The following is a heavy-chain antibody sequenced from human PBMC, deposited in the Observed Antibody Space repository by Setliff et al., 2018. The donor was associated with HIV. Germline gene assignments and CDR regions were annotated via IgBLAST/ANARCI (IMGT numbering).Heavy chain of an antibody. CDR1: GGSVSSGSYY. Sequence: SETLSLTCTVSGGSVSSGSYYWSWIRQPPGKGLEWIGYIYYSASTKHNPSLKSRVTISLDTSKNQFSLKLTSVTAADTAVYYCARYSPRGYTLTGPYWGQGTLVTVSS. CDR3: ARYSPRGYTLTGPY. V-gene: IGHV4-61*01. J-gene: IGHJ4*02. D-gene: IGHD6-25*01. CDR2: IYYSAST.